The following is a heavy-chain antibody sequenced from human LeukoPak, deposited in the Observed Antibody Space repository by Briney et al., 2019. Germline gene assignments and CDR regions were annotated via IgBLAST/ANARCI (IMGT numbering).Heavy chain of an antibody. J-gene: IGHJ3*02. CDR1: GFTFSSYS. CDR3: AREGPNSADI. D-gene: IGHD2/OR15-2a*01. CDR2: ISSNSDYI. Sequence: GGSLRLSCAASGFTFSSYSMNWVRQAPGKGLEWASSISSNSDYIYYADSVKGRFTISRDNAKNSLYLQMNSLRAEDTAVYYCAREGPNSADIWGQGTMVTVSS. V-gene: IGHV3-21*01.